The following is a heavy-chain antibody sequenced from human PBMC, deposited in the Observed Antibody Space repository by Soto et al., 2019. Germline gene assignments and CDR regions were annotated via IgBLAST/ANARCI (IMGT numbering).Heavy chain of an antibody. V-gene: IGHV4-59*01. J-gene: IGHJ4*02. CDR2: IYYSGST. D-gene: IGHD2-8*01. CDR1: GGSISSYY. Sequence: PSETLSLTCTVSGGSISSYYWSWIRQPPGKGLEWIGYIYYSGSTNYNPSLKSRVTISVDTSTSTAYMELRSLRSDDTAVYYCAREPQWYHFDYWGQGTLVTVSS. CDR3: AREPQWYHFDY.